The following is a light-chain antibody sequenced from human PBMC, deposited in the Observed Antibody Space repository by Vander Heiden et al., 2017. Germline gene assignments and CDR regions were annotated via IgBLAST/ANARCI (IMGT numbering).Light chain of an antibody. J-gene: IGKJ1*01. CDR3: QQSDSTPLA. Sequence: DIQMTQSPSSLSASVGDRVTITCRESQSISSYLNWYQQKPGKAPKLLIYAAASLQSGVPSRFSGSGSGTDFTLTISRLQPEDFATYYCQQSDSTPLAFGQGTKVEIK. CDR2: AAA. CDR1: QSISSY. V-gene: IGKV1-39*01.